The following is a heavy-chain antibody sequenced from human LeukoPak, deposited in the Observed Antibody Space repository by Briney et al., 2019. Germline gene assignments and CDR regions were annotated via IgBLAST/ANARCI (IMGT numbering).Heavy chain of an antibody. D-gene: IGHD2-15*01. CDR3: ARAKYCSGGNCYSADY. CDR1: GFTFSSYT. CDR2: ISSTSSDI. Sequence: GGSLRLSCTASGFTFSSYTMNWARQAPGKGLEWVSSISSTSSDIYYADSVKGRFTISRDNAKNSLSLQMNSLRAEDTSMYYCARAKYCSGGNCYSADYWGQGTLVTVYS. V-gene: IGHV3-21*01. J-gene: IGHJ4*02.